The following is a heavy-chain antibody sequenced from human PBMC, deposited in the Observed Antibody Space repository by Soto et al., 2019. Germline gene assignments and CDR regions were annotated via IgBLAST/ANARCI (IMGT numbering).Heavy chain of an antibody. J-gene: IGHJ4*02. D-gene: IGHD5-12*01. CDR2: IYPGDSDT. V-gene: IGHV5-51*01. CDR1: GYSFTSYW. CDR3: ARQRDSGYAYILDY. Sequence: HVESLKISGKGSGYSFTSYWSGWVRQMPGKGLEWMGIIYPGDSDTRYSPSFQGQVTISADKSISTAYLQWSSLKAADTAMYYCARQRDSGYAYILDYWGQGTLVTVSP.